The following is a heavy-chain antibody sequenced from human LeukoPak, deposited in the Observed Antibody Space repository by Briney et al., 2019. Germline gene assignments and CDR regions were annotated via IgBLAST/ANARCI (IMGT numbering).Heavy chain of an antibody. Sequence: PGGSLRLSCAASGFTFSSYAMSWVRQAPGKGLEWVSAISGSGGSTYYADSVKGRFTISRDNSKNTLYLQMNSLRAEDTAVYYCAKDRVGYSGYLDAFDIWGQGTMVTVSS. CDR3: AKDRVGYSGYLDAFDI. D-gene: IGHD5-12*01. V-gene: IGHV3-23*01. J-gene: IGHJ3*02. CDR2: ISGSGGST. CDR1: GFTFSSYA.